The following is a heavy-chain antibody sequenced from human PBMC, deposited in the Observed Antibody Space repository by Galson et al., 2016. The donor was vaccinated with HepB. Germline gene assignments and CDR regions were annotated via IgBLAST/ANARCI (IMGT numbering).Heavy chain of an antibody. J-gene: IGHJ4*02. Sequence: SLRLSCAASGFTFRSFGMHWVRQAPGKGLEWVAVIWYDGSNKYYGASVKGGITLSRDNSKNTLYLEMKSLRAEDPAVYCCARDGPSVGLFYYWGQGTLVTVSS. CDR3: ARDGPSVGLFYY. D-gene: IGHD3-16*01. V-gene: IGHV3-33*01. CDR1: GFTFRSFG. CDR2: IWYDGSNK.